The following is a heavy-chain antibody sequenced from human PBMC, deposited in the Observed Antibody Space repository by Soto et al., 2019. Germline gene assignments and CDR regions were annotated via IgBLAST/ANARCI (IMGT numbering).Heavy chain of an antibody. J-gene: IGHJ6*03. V-gene: IGHV3-23*01. Sequence: PGGSLRLSCAASGFTFSSYAMSWVRQAPGKGLEWVSAISGSGGSTYYADSVKGRFTISRDNSKNTLYLQMNSLRAEDTAVYYCAKSPAARYYYYIDVWGKGNTVTVSS. D-gene: IGHD2-2*01. CDR1: GFTFSSYA. CDR2: ISGSGGST. CDR3: AKSPAARYYYYIDV.